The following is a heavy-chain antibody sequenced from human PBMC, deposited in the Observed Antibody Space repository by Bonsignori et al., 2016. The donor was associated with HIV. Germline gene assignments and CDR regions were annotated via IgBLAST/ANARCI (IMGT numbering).Heavy chain of an antibody. J-gene: IGHJ3*02. Sequence: WIRQPPGKGLEWVANIKQDGSEKYYVDSVKGRFTISRDNAKNSLYLQMNSLRAEDTAVYYCARDSILWLTLGAFDIWGQGTMVTVSS. D-gene: IGHD2-21*01. CDR2: IKQDGSEK. V-gene: IGHV3-7*03. CDR3: ARDSILWLTLGAFDI.